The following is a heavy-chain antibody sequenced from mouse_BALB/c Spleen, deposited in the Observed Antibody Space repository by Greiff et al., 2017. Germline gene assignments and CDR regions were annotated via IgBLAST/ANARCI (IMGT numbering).Heavy chain of an antibody. CDR1: GYSITSDYA. CDR3: ARRGSRTWYFDV. V-gene: IGHV3-2*02. J-gene: IGHJ1*01. CDR2: ISYSGST. D-gene: IGHD1-1*01. Sequence: DVQLQESGPGLVKPSQSLSLTCTVTGYSITSDYAWNWIRQFPGNKLEWMGYISYSGSTSYNPSLKSRISITRDTSKNQFFLQLNSVTTEDTATYYCARRGSRTWYFDVWGAGTTVTVSS.